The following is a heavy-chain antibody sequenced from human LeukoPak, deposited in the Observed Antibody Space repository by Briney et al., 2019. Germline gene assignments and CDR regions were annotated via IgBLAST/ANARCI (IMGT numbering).Heavy chain of an antibody. Sequence: AGGSLRLSCAASGFTFSSYGMHWVRQAPGKGLEWVAVISYDGSNKYYADSVKGRFTISRDNSKNTLYLQMNSLRAEDTAVYYCARVGYSNYDFDYWGQGTLVTVSS. CDR1: GFTFSSYG. D-gene: IGHD4-11*01. V-gene: IGHV3-30*03. J-gene: IGHJ4*02. CDR3: ARVGYSNYDFDY. CDR2: ISYDGSNK.